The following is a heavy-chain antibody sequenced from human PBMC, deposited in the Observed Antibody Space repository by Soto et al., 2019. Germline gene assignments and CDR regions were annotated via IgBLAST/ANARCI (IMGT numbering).Heavy chain of an antibody. D-gene: IGHD3-22*01. CDR1: GFTFSSYW. V-gene: IGHV3-7*01. Sequence: HPGGSLRLSCAASGFTFSSYWMSWVRQAPGKGLEWVANMNEDGSEKYYVDSMKGRFTISRDNARNSLYLQMNSLRDEDTAVYYCARASSGYYDEHFQHWGQGTLVTVSS. CDR3: ARASSGYYDEHFQH. CDR2: MNEDGSEK. J-gene: IGHJ1*01.